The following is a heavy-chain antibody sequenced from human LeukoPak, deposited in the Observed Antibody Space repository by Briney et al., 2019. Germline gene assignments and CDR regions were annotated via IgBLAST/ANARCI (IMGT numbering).Heavy chain of an antibody. J-gene: IGHJ4*02. CDR2: IYSGGST. V-gene: IGHV3-53*05. Sequence: PSETLSLTCTVSGYSISSGYYWGWIRQPPGKGLEWVSVIYSGGSTYYADSVKGRFTISRDNSKNTLYLQMNSLRAEDTAVYYCAREGLRFLPMFDYWGQGTLVTVSS. D-gene: IGHD3-3*01. CDR3: AREGLRFLPMFDY. CDR1: GYSISSGYY.